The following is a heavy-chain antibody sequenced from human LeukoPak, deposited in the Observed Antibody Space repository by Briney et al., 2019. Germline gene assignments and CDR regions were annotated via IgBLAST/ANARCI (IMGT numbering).Heavy chain of an antibody. J-gene: IGHJ4*02. D-gene: IGHD3-22*01. V-gene: IGHV3-11*04. CDR3: ARDALYYYDSSGYRLSYFDY. Sequence: PGGSLRLSCAASGFTFSDYYMSWIRQAPGKGLEWVSFISSSGGTMYYADSVKGRFAISRDNAKNSLYLQMNSLRAEDTAVYYCARDALYYYDSSGYRLSYFDYWGRGTLVTVSS. CDR1: GFTFSDYY. CDR2: ISSSGGTM.